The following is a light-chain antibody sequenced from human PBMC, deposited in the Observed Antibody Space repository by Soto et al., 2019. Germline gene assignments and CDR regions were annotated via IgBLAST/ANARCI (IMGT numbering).Light chain of an antibody. Sequence: EVVLTQSPATLALSPGERATLSCRASQSVGSYLAWYQQKPGQAPRLLIYDASNRATGIPARFSGSGSGTDVTLTINSLEPEDFAIYYCQQRANWPPWTFGQGTKVEIK. CDR3: QQRANWPPWT. V-gene: IGKV3-11*01. J-gene: IGKJ1*01. CDR2: DAS. CDR1: QSVGSY.